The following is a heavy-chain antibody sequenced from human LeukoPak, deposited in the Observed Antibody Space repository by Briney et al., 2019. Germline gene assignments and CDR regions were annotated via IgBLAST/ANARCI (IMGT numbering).Heavy chain of an antibody. CDR2: IVGDSSKT. D-gene: IGHD2-21*01. V-gene: IGHV3-23*01. CDR3: AKQPYNYYYLDV. Sequence: GGSLRLSCAISGLTFHDYAMTWVRQAPGKGLEWVSTIVGDSSKTYYADSVKGRFTISRDNSDYMLFLHMNNLRAEDTAIYYCAKQPYNYYYLDVWGKGTTVTVSS. CDR1: GLTFHDYA. J-gene: IGHJ6*03.